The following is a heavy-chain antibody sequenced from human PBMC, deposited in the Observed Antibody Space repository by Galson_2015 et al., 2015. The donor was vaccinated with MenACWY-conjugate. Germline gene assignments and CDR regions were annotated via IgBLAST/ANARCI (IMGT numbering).Heavy chain of an antibody. Sequence: QSGAEVKKPGESLTISCKGSGYTFTTYWIAWVRQMPGKGLEWMGIIYPGDSDTRYSPSFQGLVTISADKSITTAYLQWSSLKASDTAIYYCARHRDGYTNDYWGQGTLFTVSS. CDR2: IYPGDSDT. CDR1: GYTFTTYW. V-gene: IGHV5-51*01. CDR3: ARHRDGYTNDY. J-gene: IGHJ4*02. D-gene: IGHD5-24*01.